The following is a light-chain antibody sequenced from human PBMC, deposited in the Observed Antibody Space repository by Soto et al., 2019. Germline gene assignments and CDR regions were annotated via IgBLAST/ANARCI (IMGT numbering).Light chain of an antibody. CDR3: QQYNKWPLT. V-gene: IGKV3-15*01. CDR2: SAS. J-gene: IGKJ1*01. CDR1: QSVSIY. Sequence: DILLTQSPATLSFSRGERATLSFKASQSVSIYLAWYQQKPGQAPRLLIYSASTRATGIPVRFSGSASGTEFTLTISSLQSEDFTVYYCQQYNKWPLTFGQGTKVDI.